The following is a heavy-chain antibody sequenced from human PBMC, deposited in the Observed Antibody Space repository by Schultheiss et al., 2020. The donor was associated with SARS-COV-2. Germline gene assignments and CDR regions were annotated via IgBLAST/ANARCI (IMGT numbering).Heavy chain of an antibody. V-gene: IGHV4-59*01. Sequence: SQTLSLTCTVSGGSISSYFWTWIRQPPGKGLEWIGFIHDSGISNSNPSLRSRVTMSLDTSKNQFSLKLSSVTAADTAVYYCARDDGGYPRSPSYWYFDLWGRGTLVTVSS. CDR1: GGSISSYF. CDR3: ARDDGGYPRSPSYWYFDL. J-gene: IGHJ2*01. D-gene: IGHD4-23*01. CDR2: IHDSGIS.